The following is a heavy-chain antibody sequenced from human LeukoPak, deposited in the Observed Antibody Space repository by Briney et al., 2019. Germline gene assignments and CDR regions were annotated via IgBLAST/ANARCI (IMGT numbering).Heavy chain of an antibody. D-gene: IGHD6-13*01. V-gene: IGHV4-30-2*02. CDR3: AGGGYSSSWILNWFDP. CDR2: IYHSGST. J-gene: IGHJ5*02. CDR1: GGSISSGGYS. Sequence: SQTLSLTCAVSGGSISSGGYSWSWIRQPPGKGLEWLGYIYHSGSTYYNPSLKSRVTISVDRSKNQFSLKLSSVTAADTAVYYCAGGGYSSSWILNWFDPWGQGTLVTVSS.